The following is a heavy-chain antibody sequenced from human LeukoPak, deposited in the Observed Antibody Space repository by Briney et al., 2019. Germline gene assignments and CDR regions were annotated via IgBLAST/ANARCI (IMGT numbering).Heavy chain of an antibody. CDR3: AREIYCSSTSCYVDNWFAP. CDR1: GFTFSSYW. CDR2: INSDGSST. V-gene: IGHV3-74*01. Sequence: GGSLRLSCAASGFTFSSYWMHWVRQAPGKGLVWVSRINSDGSSTSYADSVKGRFTISRDNAKNTLYLQMNSLRAEDTAVYYCAREIYCSSTSCYVDNWFAPWGHGTLVTVSS. D-gene: IGHD2-2*01. J-gene: IGHJ5*02.